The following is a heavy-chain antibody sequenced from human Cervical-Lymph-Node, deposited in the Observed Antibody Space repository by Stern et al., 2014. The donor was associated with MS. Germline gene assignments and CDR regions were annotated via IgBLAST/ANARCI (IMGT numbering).Heavy chain of an antibody. CDR1: GYTFTSYY. CDR2: INPSGGST. D-gene: IGHD3-10*01. J-gene: IGHJ5*02. CDR3: ARDPSAGSGSYYNWFDP. Sequence: VQLVESGAEVKKPGASVKVSCKASGYTFTSYYMHWVRQAPGQGLEWMGIINPSGGSTSYAQNVQGRVTMTRDTSTSTVYMELSSLRSEDTAVYYCARDPSAGSGSYYNWFDPWGQGTLVTVSS. V-gene: IGHV1-46*01.